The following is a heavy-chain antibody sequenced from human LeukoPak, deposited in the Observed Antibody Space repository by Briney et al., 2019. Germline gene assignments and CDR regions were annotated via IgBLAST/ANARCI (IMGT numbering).Heavy chain of an antibody. D-gene: IGHD1-26*01. V-gene: IGHV4-59*01. J-gene: IGHJ3*02. CDR2: IYYSGST. CDR3: ARWVGATWDAFDI. CDR1: GGSISSYY. Sequence: SETLSLTCTVSGGSISSYYWSWIRRPPGKGLEWIGYIYYSGSTNYNPSLKSRVTISVDTSKNQFSLKLSSVTAADTTVYYCARWVGATWDAFDIWGQGTMVTVSS.